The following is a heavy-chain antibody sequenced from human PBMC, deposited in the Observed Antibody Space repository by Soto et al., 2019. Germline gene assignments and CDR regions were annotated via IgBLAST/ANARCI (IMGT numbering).Heavy chain of an antibody. CDR2: INHGGST. V-gene: IGHV4-34*01. D-gene: IGHD6-13*01. CDR1: GGSFSGYY. Sequence: QVQLQQWGAGLLKPSETLSLTCAVYGGSFSGYYWSWIRQPPGKGLEWIGEINHGGSTNYNPSLKSRVTISVDTSKNQFSLKLSSVTAADTAVYYCARGPAIWQQLVLRAFDIWGQGTMVTVSS. CDR3: ARGPAIWQQLVLRAFDI. J-gene: IGHJ3*02.